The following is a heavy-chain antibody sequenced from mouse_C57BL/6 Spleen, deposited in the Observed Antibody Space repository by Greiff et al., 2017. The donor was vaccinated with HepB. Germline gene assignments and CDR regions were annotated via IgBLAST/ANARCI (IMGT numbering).Heavy chain of an antibody. CDR3: ARDFPFDY. CDR2: IDPSDSYT. J-gene: IGHJ2*01. Sequence: QVHVKQSGAELVKPGASVKLSCKASGYTFTSYWMQWVKQRPGQGLEWIGEIDPSDSYTNYNQKFKGKATLTVDTSSSTAYMQLSSLTSEDSAVYYCARDFPFDYWGQGTTLTVSS. V-gene: IGHV1-50*01. CDR1: GYTFTSYW.